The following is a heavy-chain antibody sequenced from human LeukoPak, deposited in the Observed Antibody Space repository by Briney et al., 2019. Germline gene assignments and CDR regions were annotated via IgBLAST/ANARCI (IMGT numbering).Heavy chain of an antibody. Sequence: ASVKVSCKASGGTFSSYDISWVRQAPGQGLEWMGGIIPIFGPANYAQKFQGRVTITTDESTSTAYMELSSLRSEDTAVYYCARHSGGSNSYYFDYWGQGTLVTVSS. CDR2: IIPIFGPA. J-gene: IGHJ4*02. CDR1: GGTFSSYD. D-gene: IGHD2-15*01. V-gene: IGHV1-69*05. CDR3: ARHSGGSNSYYFDY.